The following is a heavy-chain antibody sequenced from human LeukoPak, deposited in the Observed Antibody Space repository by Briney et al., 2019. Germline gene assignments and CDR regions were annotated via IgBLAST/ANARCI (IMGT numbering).Heavy chain of an antibody. CDR2: IYYSGST. V-gene: IGHV4-59*12. D-gene: IGHD2-15*01. Sequence: SETLSLTCTVSGGSISSYYWSWIRQPPGKGLEWIGYIYYSGSTNYNPSLKSRVTISVDTSKNQFSLKLSSVTAADTAVYYCALGYCGGGSCYAREYFQHWGQGTLVTVSS. CDR3: ALGYCGGGSCYAREYFQH. J-gene: IGHJ1*01. CDR1: GGSISSYY.